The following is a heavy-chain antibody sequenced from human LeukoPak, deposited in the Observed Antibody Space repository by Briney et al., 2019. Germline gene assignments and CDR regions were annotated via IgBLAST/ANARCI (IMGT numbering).Heavy chain of an antibody. D-gene: IGHD6-6*01. Sequence: ASVKVSCKASGYTFTSYYMHWVRQAPGQGLEWMGWINPNNSATDYAQKFQGRVTMTRDTSISTVYMELSRLRSDDTAVYHCARAAASRPFDYWGQGTLVTVSS. CDR2: INPNNSAT. CDR1: GYTFTSYY. J-gene: IGHJ4*02. CDR3: ARAAASRPFDY. V-gene: IGHV1-2*02.